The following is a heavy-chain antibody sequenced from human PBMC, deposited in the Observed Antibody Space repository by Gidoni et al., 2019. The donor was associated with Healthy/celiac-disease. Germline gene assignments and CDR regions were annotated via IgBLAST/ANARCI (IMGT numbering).Heavy chain of an antibody. CDR1: GFTFSSYA. J-gene: IGHJ4*02. CDR3: AKDRRVRGVITGEDRDY. CDR2: ISGSGGST. D-gene: IGHD3-10*01. Sequence: EVQLLESGGGLVQPGGSLRLSCAASGFTFSSYAMSWVRQAPGKGLEWVSAISGSGGSTYYADSVKGRFTISRDNSKNTLYLQMNSLRAEDTAVYYCAKDRRVRGVITGEDRDYWGQGTLVTVSS. V-gene: IGHV3-23*01.